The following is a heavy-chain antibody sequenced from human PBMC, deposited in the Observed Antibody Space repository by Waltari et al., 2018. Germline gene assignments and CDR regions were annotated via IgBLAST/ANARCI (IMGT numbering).Heavy chain of an antibody. CDR1: GFTASSNY. Sequence: EVQLVESGGGLIQPGGSVRLSCAASGFTASSNYMSWVRQAPGKGLEWVSVIYSGCSTYYADSVNGRFTISRDNSKNTLYLQMNSLRAEDTAVYYCARDRSFHYYYGMDVWGQGTTVTVSS. D-gene: IGHD3-10*01. V-gene: IGHV3-53*01. CDR2: IYSGCST. CDR3: ARDRSFHYYYGMDV. J-gene: IGHJ6*02.